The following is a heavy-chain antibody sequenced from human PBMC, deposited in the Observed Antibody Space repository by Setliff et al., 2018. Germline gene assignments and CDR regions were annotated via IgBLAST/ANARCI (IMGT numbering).Heavy chain of an antibody. J-gene: IGHJ4*02. V-gene: IGHV5-51*01. CDR2: IYPSNSNI. D-gene: IGHD5-12*01. Sequence: PEESLKISCKASGYSFTDYWIAWVRQMPGKGLEWMGIIYPSNSNIKYSPSFEAQITFSVDKSITTAYLQWSSLKASDTAIYYCARHRVGNSGYAIPILDFWGQGALGTV. CDR3: ARHRVGNSGYAIPILDF. CDR1: GYSFTDYW.